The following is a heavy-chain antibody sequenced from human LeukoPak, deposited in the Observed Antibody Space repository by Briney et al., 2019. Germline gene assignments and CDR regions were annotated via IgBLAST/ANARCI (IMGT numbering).Heavy chain of an antibody. CDR3: AKARIAAAGTEAFDV. Sequence: GGSLRLSCAASGYIFSSYAMSWVRQAAGKGLEGVLGSSGSSCSTYYADAVKGRFTISRNNSKNTLYLQMNSLRAEDTAVYYGAKARIAAAGTEAFDVWGQGTMASVSS. CDR2: SSGSSCST. J-gene: IGHJ3*01. V-gene: IGHV3-23*01. CDR1: GYIFSSYA. D-gene: IGHD6-13*01.